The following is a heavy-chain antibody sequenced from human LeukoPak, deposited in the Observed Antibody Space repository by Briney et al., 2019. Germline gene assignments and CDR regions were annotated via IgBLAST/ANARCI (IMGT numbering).Heavy chain of an antibody. Sequence: SVKVSCKASGYTFTSYGISSVRQAPGQGLEWMGRIIPIFGTANYAQKFQGRVTITAHESTSTAYMELSSLRSEATAVYYCATHYDFWQPFQGGFDYWGQGTLVTVSS. CDR1: GYTFTSYG. CDR2: IIPIFGTA. CDR3: ATHYDFWQPFQGGFDY. J-gene: IGHJ4*02. V-gene: IGHV1-69*13. D-gene: IGHD3-3*01.